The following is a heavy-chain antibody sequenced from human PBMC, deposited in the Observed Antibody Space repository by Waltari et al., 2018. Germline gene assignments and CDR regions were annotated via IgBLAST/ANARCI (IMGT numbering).Heavy chain of an antibody. CDR1: GFTFDDYA. CDR2: ISWNSGSI. Sequence: EVQLVESGGGLVQPGRSLRLSCAASGFTFDDYAMHWVRPAPGKGLEWVSGISWNSGSIGYADSVKGRFTISRDNAKNSLYLQMNSLRAEDTALYYCAKDRRRTLTGTRLGYWGQGTLVTVSS. V-gene: IGHV3-9*01. J-gene: IGHJ4*02. CDR3: AKDRRRTLTGTRLGY. D-gene: IGHD1-7*01.